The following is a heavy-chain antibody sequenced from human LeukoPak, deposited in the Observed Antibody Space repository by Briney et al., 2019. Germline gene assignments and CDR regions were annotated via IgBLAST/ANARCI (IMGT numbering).Heavy chain of an antibody. D-gene: IGHD3-10*01. CDR2: ISYDGSNK. Sequence: GGSLRLSCAASGFTFSSYAMHWVRQAPGKGLEWVAVISYDGSNKYYADSVKGRFTISRDNSKNTLYLQMNSLRAEDTAVYYCARGWFGEPPFDYWGQGTLVTVSS. CDR3: ARGWFGEPPFDY. V-gene: IGHV3-30-3*01. J-gene: IGHJ4*02. CDR1: GFTFSSYA.